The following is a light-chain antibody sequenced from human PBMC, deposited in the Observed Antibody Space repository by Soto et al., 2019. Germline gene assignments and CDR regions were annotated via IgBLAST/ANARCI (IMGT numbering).Light chain of an antibody. CDR2: DAS. V-gene: IGKV3D-15*01. CDR3: QQYNNWPIT. CDR1: QSVSRN. J-gene: IGKJ5*01. Sequence: EIVMTQSPATLSVSPGERATLSCRASQSVSRNLAWYQQKPGQAPRLLMYDASTRATGTPARFSGSGNGTKFTLSFSSLQPEDFAVYSCQQYNNWPITFGQGTRLEIK.